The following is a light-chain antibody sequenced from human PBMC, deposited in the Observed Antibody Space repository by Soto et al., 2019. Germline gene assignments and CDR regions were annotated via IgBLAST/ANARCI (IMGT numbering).Light chain of an antibody. CDR1: QSISDW. Sequence: DIQMTQSPYTLSASVGDRVTITCRASQSISDWLAWYQQIPGKAPKLLIYDASTLQSGVPSRFSGSGSGTEFTLTISSLQPDDFATYYCQQYKSATFGQGTKLEIK. V-gene: IGKV1-5*01. CDR3: QQYKSAT. CDR2: DAS. J-gene: IGKJ2*01.